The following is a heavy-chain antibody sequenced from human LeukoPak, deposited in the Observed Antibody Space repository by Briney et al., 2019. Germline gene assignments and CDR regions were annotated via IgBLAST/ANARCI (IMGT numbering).Heavy chain of an antibody. J-gene: IGHJ4*02. CDR1: GGSISSSSYY. CDR3: ATREMTTVTTFDY. Sequence: SETLSLTCTVSGGSISSSSYYWGWIRQPPGKGLEWIGSIYYSGSTYYNPSLKSRVTISVDTSKNQFSLKLSSVTAADTAVYYCATREMTTVTTFDYWAREPWSPSPQ. D-gene: IGHD4-17*01. CDR2: IYYSGST. V-gene: IGHV4-39*01.